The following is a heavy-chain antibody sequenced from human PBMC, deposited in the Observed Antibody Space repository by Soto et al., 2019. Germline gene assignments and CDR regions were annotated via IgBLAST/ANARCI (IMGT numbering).Heavy chain of an antibody. CDR2: ISGYNGDT. Sequence: QGQLVQSGPEVKKPGASVKVSCKASGYTFSRYGISWVRQAPGQGLEWMGWISGYNGDTKYAQKVQGRVTMSIDSATYTAYMELSSLTSADTAIYYCAKNGQPPYYYYGMDVWGQGTTVTVSS. CDR1: GYTFSRYG. D-gene: IGHD2-8*01. V-gene: IGHV1-18*01. J-gene: IGHJ6*02. CDR3: AKNGQPPYYYYGMDV.